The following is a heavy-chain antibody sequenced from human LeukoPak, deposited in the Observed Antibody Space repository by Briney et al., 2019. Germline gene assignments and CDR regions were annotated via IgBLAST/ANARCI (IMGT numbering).Heavy chain of an antibody. D-gene: IGHD4-17*01. CDR3: TREPYDYGDYSHHYYYYMDV. J-gene: IGHJ6*03. V-gene: IGHV3-49*03. CDR1: GFTFGDYA. CDR2: IRSKAYGGTT. Sequence: QTGGSLRLSCTASGFTFGDYAMSWFRQAPGKGLEWVGFIRSKAYGGTTEYAASVKGRFTISGDDSKSIAYLQMNSLKTEDTAVYYCTREPYDYGDYSHHYYYYMDVWGKGTTVTVSS.